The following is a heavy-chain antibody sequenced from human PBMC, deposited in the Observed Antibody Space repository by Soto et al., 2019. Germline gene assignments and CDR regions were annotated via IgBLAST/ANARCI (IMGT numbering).Heavy chain of an antibody. CDR3: TSGYYFDY. Sequence: EVQLVESGGGLVQPGGSLRLSCAASGFTFSDHYMDWVRQAPGKGLEWVGRTRNKANSYTTECAASVKGRFTISRDDSKNSLYLQMNSLKTEDTAVYYCTSGYYFDYWGQGTLVTVSS. V-gene: IGHV3-72*01. J-gene: IGHJ4*02. CDR1: GFTFSDHY. CDR2: TRNKANSYTT. D-gene: IGHD3-22*01.